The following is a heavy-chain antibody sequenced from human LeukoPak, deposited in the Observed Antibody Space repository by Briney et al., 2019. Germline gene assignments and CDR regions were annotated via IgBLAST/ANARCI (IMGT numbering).Heavy chain of an antibody. D-gene: IGHD1-26*01. CDR3: ARVRDDLGYYERGYFDY. Sequence: SETLSLTCTVSGGSISSYYWSWIRQPPGKGLEWIGYIFYTGSTNYNPSLKSRVTISVDTPKNQFSLKLSSVTAADTAVYYCARVRDDLGYYERGYFDYWGQRTLVTVSS. CDR1: GGSISSYY. V-gene: IGHV4-59*01. CDR2: IFYTGST. J-gene: IGHJ4*02.